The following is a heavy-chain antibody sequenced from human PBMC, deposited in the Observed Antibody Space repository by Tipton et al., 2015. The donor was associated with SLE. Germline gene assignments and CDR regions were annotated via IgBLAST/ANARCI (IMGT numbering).Heavy chain of an antibody. CDR2: IYYSGST. Sequence: TLSLTCTVSGGSISSYYWSWIRQPPGKGLEWIGYIYYSGSTNYNPSLKSRVTISVDTSKNQFSLKLSSVTAADTAVYYCARDGYDYIWGSYRYHYYYGMDVWGQGTTVTVPS. V-gene: IGHV4-59*01. CDR3: ARDGYDYIWGSYRYHYYYGMDV. J-gene: IGHJ6*02. CDR1: GGSISSYY. D-gene: IGHD3-16*02.